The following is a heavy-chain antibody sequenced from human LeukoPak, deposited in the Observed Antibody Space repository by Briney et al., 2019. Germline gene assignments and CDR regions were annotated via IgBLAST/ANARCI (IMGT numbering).Heavy chain of an antibody. CDR1: GYSFTSYW. V-gene: IGHV5-51*01. Sequence: GESLKISCKGSGYSFTSYWIGWVRQMPGKDLEWMGIIYPGDSDTRYSPSFQGQVTISADKSISTAYLQWSSLKASDTATYYCATSSGYYLKSFDYWGQGTLVTVSS. CDR3: ATSSGYYLKSFDY. D-gene: IGHD3-22*01. J-gene: IGHJ4*02. CDR2: IYPGDSDT.